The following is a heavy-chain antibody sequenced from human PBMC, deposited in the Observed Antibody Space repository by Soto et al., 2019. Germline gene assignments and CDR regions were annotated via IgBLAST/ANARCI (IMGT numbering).Heavy chain of an antibody. V-gene: IGHV1-69*13. CDR2: IIPIFGTA. D-gene: IGHD2-2*01. CDR1: GGTFSSYA. J-gene: IGHJ6*02. Sequence: SVKVSCKASGGTFSSYAISWVRQAPGQGLEWMGGIIPIFGTANYAQKFQGRVTITADESTSTAYMELSSLRSEDTAVYYCAKSLCSSTSCYGGYYYYYYGMDVWGQGTTVTVSS. CDR3: AKSLCSSTSCYGGYYYYYYGMDV.